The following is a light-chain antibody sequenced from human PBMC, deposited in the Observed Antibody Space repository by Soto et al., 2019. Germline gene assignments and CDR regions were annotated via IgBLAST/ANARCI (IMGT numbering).Light chain of an antibody. J-gene: IGKJ1*01. CDR1: QSLLHSNGYNY. V-gene: IGKV2-28*01. CDR3: QQDIRPPA. Sequence: DIVMTQSPLSLPVTPGEPASISCRSSQSLLHSNGYNYLDWYLQKPGQSPQLLIDLGSNRAAGVTNRFRGSAAGADFTMKISREEDDVVGDYYCQQDIRPPAFGQGTKVEIK. CDR2: LGS.